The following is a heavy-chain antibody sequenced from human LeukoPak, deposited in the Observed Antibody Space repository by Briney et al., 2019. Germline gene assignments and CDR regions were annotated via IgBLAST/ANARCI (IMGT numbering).Heavy chain of an antibody. CDR3: ARELGRRFLEWLLPPPSYYFDY. CDR2: IYYSGST. CDR1: GGSISSTSYY. V-gene: IGHV4-39*07. D-gene: IGHD3-3*01. J-gene: IGHJ4*02. Sequence: SKTLSLICTVSGGSISSTSYYWGWIRQPPGKGLEWIGSIYYSGSTYYNPSLKSRVTISVDTSKNQFSLKLSSVTAADTAVYYCARELGRRFLEWLLPPPSYYFDYWGQGTLVTVSS.